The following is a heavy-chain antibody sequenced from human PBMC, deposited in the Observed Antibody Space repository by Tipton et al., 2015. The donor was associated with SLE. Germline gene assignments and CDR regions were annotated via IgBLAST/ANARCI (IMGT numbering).Heavy chain of an antibody. CDR2: IFYSGNT. J-gene: IGHJ1*01. Sequence: TLSLTCTVSGGSISSSNYSWGWIRQPPGKGLEWIGSIFYSGNTYCNPSLKSRLTISVDTSKNQFSLKLSSLTAADTAMYYCARGVIGAVGEHWGQGTLVTVSS. CDR3: ARGVIGAVGEH. D-gene: IGHD2-8*01. V-gene: IGHV4-39*01. CDR1: GGSISSSNYS.